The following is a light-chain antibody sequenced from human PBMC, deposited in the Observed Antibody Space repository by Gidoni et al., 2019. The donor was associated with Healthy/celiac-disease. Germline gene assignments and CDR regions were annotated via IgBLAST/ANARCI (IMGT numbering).Light chain of an antibody. CDR3: QPYNNWPLTWT. Sequence: EIVMTQSPATLSVSPGERATLSCRASQSVSSNLAWYQQKPGQAPRFSGSGSGTEFTLTISSLQSEDFAVYYCQPYNNWPLTWTFGQGTKVEIK. J-gene: IGKJ1*01. V-gene: IGKV3-15*01. CDR1: QSVSSN.